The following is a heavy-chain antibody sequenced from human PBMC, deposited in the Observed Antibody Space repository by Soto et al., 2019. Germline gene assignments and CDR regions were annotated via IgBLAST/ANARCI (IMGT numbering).Heavy chain of an antibody. CDR2: INSDGSST. CDR1: GFTFSSYW. Sequence: GSLRLSCAAXGFTFSSYWMHWVRQAPGKGLVWVSRINSDGSSTSYADSVKGRFTISRDNAKNTLYLQMNSLRAEDTAVYYCARDPERVVITMGTLDVWGQGTTVTVSS. V-gene: IGHV3-74*01. J-gene: IGHJ6*02. CDR3: ARDPERVVITMGTLDV. D-gene: IGHD3-3*01.